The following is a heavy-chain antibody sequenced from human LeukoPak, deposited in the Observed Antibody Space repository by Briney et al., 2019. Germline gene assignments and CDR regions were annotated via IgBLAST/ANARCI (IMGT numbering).Heavy chain of an antibody. CDR3: ARPPLGPYYDSSGWAFDY. D-gene: IGHD3-22*01. Sequence: GGSLEISCQGSGSRFTSYWIGGVRQIPGKGLEGMGIIYPGDSDTRYSPSFQGQVTISADKSISTAYLQWSSLKASDTAMYYCARPPLGPYYDSSGWAFDYWGQGTLVTVSS. V-gene: IGHV5-51*01. CDR2: IYPGDSDT. CDR1: GSRFTSYW. J-gene: IGHJ4*02.